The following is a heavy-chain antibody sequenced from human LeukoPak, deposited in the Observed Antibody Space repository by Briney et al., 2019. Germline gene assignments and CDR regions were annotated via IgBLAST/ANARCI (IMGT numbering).Heavy chain of an antibody. V-gene: IGHV3-30*04. D-gene: IGHD2-15*01. CDR2: ISYDGSNK. CDR1: GFTFSSYA. CDR3: AKEKGGTLGVFDY. Sequence: GGSLRLSCAASGFTFSSYAMHWVRQAPGKGLEWVAVISYDGSNKYYADSVKGRFTISRDNSKNTLYLQMDSLRAEDTAVYYCAKEKGGTLGVFDYWGQGTLVTVSS. J-gene: IGHJ4*02.